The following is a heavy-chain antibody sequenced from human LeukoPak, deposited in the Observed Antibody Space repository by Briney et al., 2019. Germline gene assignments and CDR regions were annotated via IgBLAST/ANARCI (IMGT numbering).Heavy chain of an antibody. CDR1: GFILRDYY. V-gene: IGHV3-11*01. Sequence: GGSLRLSCAASGFILRDYYMSWIRQAPGKGLEWVSDISSSGSTKHDADPVKGRFTISRDNSKNSLYLQMNSLRAEDTAVYYCARVARWPTAMDVWGQGTTVTVSS. J-gene: IGHJ6*02. CDR3: ARVARWPTAMDV. D-gene: IGHD4-23*01. CDR2: ISSSGSTK.